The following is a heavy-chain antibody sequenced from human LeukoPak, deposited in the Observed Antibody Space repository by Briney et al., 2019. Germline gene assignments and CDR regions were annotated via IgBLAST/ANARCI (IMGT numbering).Heavy chain of an antibody. CDR3: ARIVGAIHLAFDI. D-gene: IGHD1-26*01. CDR1: GGSISSYN. V-gene: IGHV4-59*01. Sequence: SETLSLTCTVSGGSISSYNWNWIRQPPGKGLEWIGYIYYSGSTNYNPSLKSRVTISLDTSKNQFSLKLSSVTAADTAVYYCARIVGAIHLAFDIWGQGTMVTVSS. CDR2: IYYSGST. J-gene: IGHJ3*02.